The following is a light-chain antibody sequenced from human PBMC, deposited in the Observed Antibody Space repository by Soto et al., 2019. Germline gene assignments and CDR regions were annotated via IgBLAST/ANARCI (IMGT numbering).Light chain of an antibody. CDR3: QQLNSYLL. CDR2: AAS. J-gene: IGKJ4*01. CDR1: QGISSY. Sequence: DIQLTQSPSFLSASVGDRVTITCRASQGISSYLAWYQQKPGKAPKLLIYAASTLQSGVPSRFSVSGSATEFTLTISSLQPADFATYYCQQLNSYLLFGGGTKV. V-gene: IGKV1-9*01.